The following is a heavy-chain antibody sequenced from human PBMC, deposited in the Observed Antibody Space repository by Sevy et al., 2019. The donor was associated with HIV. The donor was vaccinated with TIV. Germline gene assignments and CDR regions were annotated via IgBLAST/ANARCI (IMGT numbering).Heavy chain of an antibody. CDR2: INHNGNT. CDR3: ARGLFGDFHQGMDV. CDR1: ADSFSGHY. J-gene: IGHJ6*02. D-gene: IGHD2-2*01. Sequence: SETLSLTCAVYADSFSGHYWNWIHQPPGKGLEWIGEINHNGNTNFNPSLKSRVTISVDTSKNQFSLKMNSLTAADTAVYYCARGLFGDFHQGMDVWGQGTTVTVSS. V-gene: IGHV4-34*01.